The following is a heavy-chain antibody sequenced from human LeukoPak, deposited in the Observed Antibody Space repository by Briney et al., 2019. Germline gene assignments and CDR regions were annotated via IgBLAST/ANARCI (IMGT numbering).Heavy chain of an antibody. V-gene: IGHV1-18*01. CDR2: ISAYNGNT. D-gene: IGHD5-12*01. Sequence: ASVKVSCKASGYTFTSYGISWVRQAPGQGLEWMGWISAYNGNTNYAQKLQGGVTMTTDTSTSTAYMELRSLRSDDTAVYYCARWGIVATIESLYYYYYYMDVWGKGTTVTVSS. CDR1: GYTFTSYG. CDR3: ARWGIVATIESLYYYYYYMDV. J-gene: IGHJ6*03.